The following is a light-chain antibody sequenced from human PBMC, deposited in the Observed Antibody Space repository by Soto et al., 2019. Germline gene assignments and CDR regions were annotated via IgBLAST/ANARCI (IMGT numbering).Light chain of an antibody. J-gene: IGLJ2*01. V-gene: IGLV1-44*01. CDR3: ASWDDSLNGLV. CDR2: SNN. CDR1: SSNIGENI. Sequence: QLVLTQPPSASGTPGQRVTISCSGSSSNIGENIVSWYQHLPGTAPKLLIYSNNQRPSGVPDRISGFKSGTSGSLAISGLQYEDEANYYCASWDDSLNGLVFGGGTKLTVL.